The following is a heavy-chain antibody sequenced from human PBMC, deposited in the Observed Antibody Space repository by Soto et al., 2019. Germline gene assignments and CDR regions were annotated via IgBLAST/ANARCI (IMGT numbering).Heavy chain of an antibody. D-gene: IGHD3-10*01. Sequence: QVQLVQSGAEVKKPGASVKVSCKASGYTFTSYGISWVRQAPGQGLERMGWISAYNGNTNNAKKLQGRVTMTTDTSASTAYLDLRSLRSDGTAVYYCARYYSDHFDYWGQGTLVTVSS. CDR1: GYTFTSYG. CDR3: ARYYSDHFDY. V-gene: IGHV1-18*01. J-gene: IGHJ4*02. CDR2: ISAYNGNT.